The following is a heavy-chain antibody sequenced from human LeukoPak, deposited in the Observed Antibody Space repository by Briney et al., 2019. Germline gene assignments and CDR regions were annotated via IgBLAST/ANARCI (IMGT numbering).Heavy chain of an antibody. Sequence: PGGSLRLSCAASGFTFSSYEMNWVRRAPGKGLEWVSYISSSGSTIYYADSVKGRFTISRDNAKNSLYLQMNSLRAEDTAVYYCARDPWGGGSQGWGQGTLVTVSS. CDR2: ISSSGSTI. CDR1: GFTFSSYE. D-gene: IGHD1-26*01. CDR3: ARDPWGGGSQG. J-gene: IGHJ4*02. V-gene: IGHV3-48*03.